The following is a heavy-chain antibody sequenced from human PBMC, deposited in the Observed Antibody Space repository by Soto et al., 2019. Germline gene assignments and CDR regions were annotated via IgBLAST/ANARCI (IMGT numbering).Heavy chain of an antibody. J-gene: IGHJ4*02. CDR3: ARVWVSYILTGYYAW. D-gene: IGHD3-9*01. CDR1: GGTFSSYA. V-gene: IGHV1-69*06. Sequence: QVQLVQSGAEVKKPGSSVKVSCKASGGTFSSYAIRWVRQAPGQGLEWMGGIIPIFGTANYAQTFQGRVTITADKSTSTAYMELSSLRSEDTAVYYCARVWVSYILTGYYAWWGQGTLVTVSS. CDR2: IIPIFGTA.